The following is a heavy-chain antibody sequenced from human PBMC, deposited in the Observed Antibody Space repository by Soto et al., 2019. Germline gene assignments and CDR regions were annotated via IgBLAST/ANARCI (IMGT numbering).Heavy chain of an antibody. CDR3: AKGSHSSGWYQGIDY. D-gene: IGHD6-19*01. CDR2: ISGSGGST. J-gene: IGHJ4*02. V-gene: IGHV3-23*01. CDR1: GFTFSSYA. Sequence: PGGSLRLSCAASGFTFSSYAMSWVRQAPGKGLEWVSAISGSGGSTYYADSVKGRFTISRDNSKNTLYLQMNSLRAEDTAVYYCAKGSHSSGWYQGIDYRGQGTLVTVSS.